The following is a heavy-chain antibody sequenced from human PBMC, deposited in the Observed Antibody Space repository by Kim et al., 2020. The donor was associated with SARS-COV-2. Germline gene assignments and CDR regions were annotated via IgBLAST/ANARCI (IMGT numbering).Heavy chain of an antibody. V-gene: IGHV3-21*01. J-gene: IGHJ4*02. CDR2: ISSYSNYI. CDR1: GFMFSAYS. CDR3: VTEERAYDWGF. D-gene: IGHD3-16*01. Sequence: GGSLRLSCVASGFMFSAYSMDWVRQAPGKGLEWVSSISSYSNYIYYADSVKGRFTISRDNAKNSLFLQMNSLRAEDTAVYYCVTEERAYDWGFWGQGTLGTVSS.